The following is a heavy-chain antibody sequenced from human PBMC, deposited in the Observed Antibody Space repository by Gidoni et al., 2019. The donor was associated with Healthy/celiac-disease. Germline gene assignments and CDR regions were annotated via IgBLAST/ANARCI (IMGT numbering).Heavy chain of an antibody. CDR3: ARGAYCSSTSCYIGIVVPSYYYGMDV. V-gene: IGHV4-34*01. D-gene: IGHD2-2*02. CDR2: INHSGST. CDR1: GGSFSGYY. J-gene: IGHJ6*02. Sequence: QVQLQQWGAGLLKPSETLSLTCAVYGGSFSGYYWSWIRQPPGKGLEWIGEINHSGSTNYNPSLKSRVTISVDTSKNQFSLKLSSVTAADTAVYYCARGAYCSSTSCYIGIVVPSYYYGMDVWGQGTTVTVSS.